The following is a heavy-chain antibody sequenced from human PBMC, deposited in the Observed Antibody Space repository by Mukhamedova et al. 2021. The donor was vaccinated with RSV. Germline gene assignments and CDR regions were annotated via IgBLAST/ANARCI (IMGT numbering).Heavy chain of an antibody. CDR3: AKEGECSGYLEGFDA. J-gene: IGHJ4*02. Sequence: AEYMGGRFSISRDNAKNTLYLQMNSLRADDTAVYYCAKEGECSGYLEGFDAWGQGTLVTVSS. D-gene: IGHD3-22*01. V-gene: IGHV3-23*01.